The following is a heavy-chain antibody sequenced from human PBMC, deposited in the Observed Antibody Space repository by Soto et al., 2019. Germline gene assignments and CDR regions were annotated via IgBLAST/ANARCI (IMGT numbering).Heavy chain of an antibody. CDR1: GGSFSGYY. CDR2: INHSGST. J-gene: IGHJ4*02. V-gene: IGHV4-34*01. CDR3: ARGGDTAMVPARYFDY. Sequence: PSETLSLTCAVCGGSFSGYYWSWIRQPPGKGLEWIGEINHSGSTNYNPSLKSRVTISVDTSKNQFSLKLSSVTAADTAVYYCARGGDTAMVPARYFDYWGQGTLVTVSS. D-gene: IGHD5-18*01.